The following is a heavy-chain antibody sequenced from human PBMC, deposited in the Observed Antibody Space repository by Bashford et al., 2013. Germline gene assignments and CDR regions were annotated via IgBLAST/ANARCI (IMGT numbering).Heavy chain of an antibody. CDR1: GDTLSNFG. CDR3: ATGRASRLTGGPFYYYHAMDV. J-gene: IGHJ6*02. CDR2: IIPNFYTA. V-gene: IGHV1-69*05. Sequence: SVKVSCQASGDTLSNFGISWVRQAPGQGPEWVGGIIPNFYTANYAQKFQDRVTITTDESTNTAYMDLRSLRPEDTAVYYCATGRASRLTGGPFYYYHAMDVWGQGTTVTVSS. D-gene: IGHD3-9*01.